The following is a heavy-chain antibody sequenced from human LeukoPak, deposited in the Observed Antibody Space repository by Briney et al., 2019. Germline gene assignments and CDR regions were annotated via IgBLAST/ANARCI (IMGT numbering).Heavy chain of an antibody. CDR2: IYSGGST. D-gene: IGHD6-6*01. J-gene: IGHJ5*02. Sequence: GGSLRLSCAASGFTVSSNYMSWVRQAPGKGLEWVSVIYSGGSTYYADSVKGRFTISRDNSKNTLYLQMNSLRVEDTAVYYCAKDQVGWTSSRFDPWGQGTVVTVSS. V-gene: IGHV3-53*01. CDR1: GFTVSSNY. CDR3: AKDQVGWTSSRFDP.